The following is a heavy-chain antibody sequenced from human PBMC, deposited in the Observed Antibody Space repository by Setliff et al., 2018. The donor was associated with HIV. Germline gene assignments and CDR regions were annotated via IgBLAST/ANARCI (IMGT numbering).Heavy chain of an antibody. V-gene: IGHV4-59*11. CDR2: INYSGRT. D-gene: IGHD3-3*01. CDR3: ARQKYWSGYYGEGYYYYMDV. Sequence: SETLSLTCTVSGGSISSHYWIWIRQPPGKGLEWIGSINYSGRTRYNASLKSRVTIFADTPTNQFSLVLNSVTAADTALYYCARQKYWSGYYGEGYYYYMDVWGKGTTVTVSS. J-gene: IGHJ6*03. CDR1: GGSISSHY.